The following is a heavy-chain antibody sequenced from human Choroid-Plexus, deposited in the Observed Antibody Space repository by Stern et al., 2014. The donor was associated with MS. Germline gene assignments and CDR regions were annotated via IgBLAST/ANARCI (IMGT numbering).Heavy chain of an antibody. Sequence: QVQLVQSGSGLVKPSQTLSLTCSVSGYSITSAAFSWTWIRQAPGKGLEWIGYMYYEGNPLSHQSRLSRINNSVDTPKNHSPLRLNSVTAADTAVYYCARGRSRVHPPLDPWGQGTLVTVSS. CDR2: MYYEGNP. D-gene: IGHD2-2*01. J-gene: IGHJ5*02. CDR1: GYSITSAAFS. CDR3: ARGRSRVHPPLDP. V-gene: IGHV4-30-2*01.